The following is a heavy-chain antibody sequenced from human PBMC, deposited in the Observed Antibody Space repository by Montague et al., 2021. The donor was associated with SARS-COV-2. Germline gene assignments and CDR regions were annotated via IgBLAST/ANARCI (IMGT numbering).Heavy chain of an antibody. D-gene: IGHD5-12*01. CDR1: GGSISSNNYY. J-gene: IGHJ3*02. V-gene: IGHV4-39*02. CDR3: ARRGRKLLPVATTIGGFDI. CDR2: IYDSGST. Sequence: SETLSLTCTVSGGSISSNNYYWDWIRRPPGKGLEWIGSIYDSGSTXYNPTLKSRVTISVDTSKNHFSLKLNSMTAADTAVYYCARRGRKLLPVATTIGGFDIWGQGTMVTVSS.